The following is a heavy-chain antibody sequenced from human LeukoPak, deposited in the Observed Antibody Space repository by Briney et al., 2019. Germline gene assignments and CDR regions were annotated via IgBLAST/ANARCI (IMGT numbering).Heavy chain of an antibody. V-gene: IGHV4-59*08. CDR2: IYHSGST. CDR3: ARGEGSSGWYGGSHYPDY. CDR1: GGSISSYY. J-gene: IGHJ4*02. Sequence: PSETLSLTCTVSGGSISSYYWSWIRQPPGKGLEWIGSIYHSGSTYYNPSLKSRVTISVDTSKNQFSLKLSSVTAADTAVYYCARGEGSSGWYGGSHYPDYWGQGTLVTVSS. D-gene: IGHD6-19*01.